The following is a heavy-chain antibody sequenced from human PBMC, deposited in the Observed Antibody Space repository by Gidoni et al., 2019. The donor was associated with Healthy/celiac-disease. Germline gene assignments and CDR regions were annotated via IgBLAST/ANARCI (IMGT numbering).Heavy chain of an antibody. CDR2: TRNKANSYTT. Sequence: EVQLVESGGGLVQPGGSLRLSGAASGFPFSDHYMDWVRPAPGKGLEWVGRTRNKANSYTTEYAASVKGRFTISRDDSKNSLYLQMNSLKTEDTAVYYCARGGYSGSYYFDYWGQGTLVTVSS. CDR3: ARGGYSGSYYFDY. CDR1: GFPFSDHY. J-gene: IGHJ4*02. V-gene: IGHV3-72*01. D-gene: IGHD1-26*01.